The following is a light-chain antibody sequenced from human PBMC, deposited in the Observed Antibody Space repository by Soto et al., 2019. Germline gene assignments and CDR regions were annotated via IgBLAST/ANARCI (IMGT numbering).Light chain of an antibody. Sequence: SYELTQSPSVSVAPGKTARITCGGNNIGSKSVHWYQQKPGQAPVLVIYYDSDRPSGIPERFSGSNSGNTATLTISRVEAGDEADYYCQVWDSSSDHPRVVFGGGTKLTVL. CDR3: QVWDSSSDHPRVV. J-gene: IGLJ2*01. CDR2: YDS. CDR1: NIGSKS. V-gene: IGLV3-21*04.